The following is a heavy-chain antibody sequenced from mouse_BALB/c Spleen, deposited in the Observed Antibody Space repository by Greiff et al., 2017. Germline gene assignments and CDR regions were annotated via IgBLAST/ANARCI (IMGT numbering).Heavy chain of an antibody. J-gene: IGHJ3*01. CDR1: GFTFTDYY. CDR2: IRNKANGYTT. V-gene: IGHV7-3*02. CDR3: ARDGARLAY. Sequence: EVQRVESGGGLVQPGGSLRLSCATSGFTFTDYYMSWVRQPPGKALEWLGFIRNKANGYTTEYSASVKGRFTISRDNSQSILYLQMNTLRAEDSASYCCARDGARLAYWGQGTLVTVSA.